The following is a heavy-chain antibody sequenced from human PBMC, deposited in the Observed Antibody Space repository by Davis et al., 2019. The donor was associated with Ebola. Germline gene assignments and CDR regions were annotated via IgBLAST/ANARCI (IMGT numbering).Heavy chain of an antibody. Sequence: SVKVSCKASGGTFNRHTINWVRQAPGQGLEWMGRIIPLLDITNYAQKFQGRVTITADKSTNTAYTQLNSLHQGPIGLPPGTLLQEHLWG. J-gene: IGHJ6*01. CDR3: TLLQEHL. V-gene: IGHV1-69*02. CDR1: GGTFNRHT. CDR2: IIPLLDIT.